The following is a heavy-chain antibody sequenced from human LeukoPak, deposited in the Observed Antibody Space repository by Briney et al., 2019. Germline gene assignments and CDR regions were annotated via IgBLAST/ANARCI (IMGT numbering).Heavy chain of an antibody. J-gene: IGHJ3*02. V-gene: IGHV4-34*01. CDR3: ARGDIVATSDAFDI. CDR2: INHSGST. D-gene: IGHD5-12*01. CDR1: GGSISSYY. Sequence: SETLSLTCTVSGGSISSYYWSWIRQPPGKGLEWIGEINHSGSTNYNPSLKSRVTISVDTSKNQFSLKLSSVTAADTAVYYCARGDIVATSDAFDIWGQGTMVTVSS.